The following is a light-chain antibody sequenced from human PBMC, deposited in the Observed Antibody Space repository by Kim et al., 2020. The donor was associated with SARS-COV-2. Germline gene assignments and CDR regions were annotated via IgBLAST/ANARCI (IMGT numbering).Light chain of an antibody. CDR3: QQYNYWWT. CDR1: QSVSSD. CDR2: SAS. Sequence: SVSPGDRATLSCRASQSVSSDLAWYQQKPGQAPRLLIYSASTRATGIPPRFSGAGSETEFTLTISSVQSEDFAVYYCQQYNYWWTFGQGTKVDIK. V-gene: IGKV3-15*01. J-gene: IGKJ1*01.